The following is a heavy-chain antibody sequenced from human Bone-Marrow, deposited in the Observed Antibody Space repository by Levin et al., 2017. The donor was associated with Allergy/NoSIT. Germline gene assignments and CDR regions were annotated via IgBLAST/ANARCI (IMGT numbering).Heavy chain of an antibody. J-gene: IGHJ6*03. D-gene: IGHD2-21*01. CDR1: GFTFSDYA. CDR3: VKVGGAYRPGGQFYMDV. V-gene: IGHV3-23*01. CDR2: VSGPGGVT. Sequence: GASVKVSCAASGFTFSDYAMSWVRQAPGRGLEWVTGVSGPGGVTYEADPVKGRFFVPRHNSKNTVYLQMNRVRVDDTAVSHFVKVGGAYRPGGQFYMDVWGEGTTVTVSS.